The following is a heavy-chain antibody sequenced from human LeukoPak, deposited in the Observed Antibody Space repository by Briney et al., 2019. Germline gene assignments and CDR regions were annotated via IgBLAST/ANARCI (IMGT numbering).Heavy chain of an antibody. D-gene: IGHD3-3*01. CDR3: ARGAYYDFWSGPPMGLDP. CDR2: IYYSGST. J-gene: IGHJ5*02. V-gene: IGHV4-59*01. CDR1: GGSISSYY. Sequence: SENLSLTCTVSGGSISSYYWSWIRQPPGKGLEWIGYIYYSGSTNYNPSLKSRVTISVDTSKNQFSLKLSSVTAADTAVYYCARGAYYDFWSGPPMGLDPWGQGTLVTVSS.